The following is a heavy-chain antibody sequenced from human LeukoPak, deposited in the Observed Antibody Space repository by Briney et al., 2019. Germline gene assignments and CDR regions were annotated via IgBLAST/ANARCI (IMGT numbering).Heavy chain of an antibody. Sequence: GGSLRLSCAASGFTFSDYYMTWVRQAPGKGLEWVSAISGSGGSTYYADSVKGQFTISRDNSKNTLYLQMNSLRAEDTAVYYCAKAPTMAVRYFDYWGQGTLVTVSS. CDR3: AKAPTMAVRYFDY. V-gene: IGHV3-23*01. CDR2: ISGSGGST. CDR1: GFTFSDYY. J-gene: IGHJ4*02. D-gene: IGHD1-1*01.